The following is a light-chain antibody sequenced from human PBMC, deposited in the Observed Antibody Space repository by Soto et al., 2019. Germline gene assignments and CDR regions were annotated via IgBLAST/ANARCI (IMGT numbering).Light chain of an antibody. Sequence: DIQMTQSPPSVSASVGDRATITCRASQGISRSLAWYQQKPGKAPKVLIYTASNLQTGVPSRFSGSGSGTDFTLTISSLQPEDFAAYYCQQANSSPLTFGGGTKVEIK. V-gene: IGKV1D-12*01. CDR3: QQANSSPLT. CDR2: TAS. CDR1: QGISRS. J-gene: IGKJ4*01.